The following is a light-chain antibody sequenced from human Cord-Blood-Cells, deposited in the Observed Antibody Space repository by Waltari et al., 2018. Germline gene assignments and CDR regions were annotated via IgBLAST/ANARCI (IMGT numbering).Light chain of an antibody. CDR3: QQYGSSSWT. Sequence: PGERATLSCRASQSVSSSYLAWYQQKPGQAPRLLIYGASSRATGIPDRFSGSGSGTDFTLTISRLEPEDFAVYYCQQYGSSSWTFGQGTKVEIK. CDR2: GAS. V-gene: IGKV3-20*01. CDR1: QSVSSSY. J-gene: IGKJ1*01.